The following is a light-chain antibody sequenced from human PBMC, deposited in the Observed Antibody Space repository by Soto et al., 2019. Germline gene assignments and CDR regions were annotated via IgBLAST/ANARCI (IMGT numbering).Light chain of an antibody. Sequence: EIVLTQSPGTLSLSPGERATLSCRASQSVSSSYLAWYQQKPGQAPRLLIYGASSRATGIPDRFSGSGSGTDFTLTISRLEPEDFATYYCQQYDNLPPYTFGQGTKLEIK. CDR3: QQYDNLPPYT. CDR1: QSVSSSY. CDR2: GAS. J-gene: IGKJ2*01. V-gene: IGKV3-20*01.